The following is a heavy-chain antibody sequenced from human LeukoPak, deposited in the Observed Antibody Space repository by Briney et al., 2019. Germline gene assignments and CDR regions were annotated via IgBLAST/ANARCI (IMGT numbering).Heavy chain of an antibody. Sequence: KSGGSLRLSCAASGFTFSSYWMSWVRQAPGKGLEWVSSISSSSSYIYYADSVKGRFTISRDNAKNSLYLQMNSLRAEDTAVYYCARDHGGSSSFSKGISDYWGQGTLVTVSS. CDR3: ARDHGGSSSFSKGISDY. V-gene: IGHV3-21*01. CDR2: ISSSSSYI. CDR1: GFTFSSYW. J-gene: IGHJ4*02. D-gene: IGHD6-6*01.